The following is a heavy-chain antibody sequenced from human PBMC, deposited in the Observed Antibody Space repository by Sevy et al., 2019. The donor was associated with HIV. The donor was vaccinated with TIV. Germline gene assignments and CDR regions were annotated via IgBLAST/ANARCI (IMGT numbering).Heavy chain of an antibody. Sequence: GESLKISCKGSGYSFTSYWIGWVRQMPGKGLEWMGIIYPGDSDTRHSPSFQGQVTISADKSISTAYLQWSSLKASDTAMNYWARPRAGVYSGSYLFWFDPWGQGTLVTVSS. V-gene: IGHV5-51*01. CDR3: ARPRAGVYSGSYLFWFDP. D-gene: IGHD1-26*01. CDR1: GYSFTSYW. CDR2: IYPGDSDT. J-gene: IGHJ5*02.